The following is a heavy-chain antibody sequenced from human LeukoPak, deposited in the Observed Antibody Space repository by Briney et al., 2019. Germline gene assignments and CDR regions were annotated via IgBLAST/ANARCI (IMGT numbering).Heavy chain of an antibody. CDR2: IYHSGST. CDR1: GYSISSGYY. V-gene: IGHV4-38-2*01. D-gene: IGHD3-22*01. J-gene: IGHJ4*02. CDR3: ARRSGYYYVVAYFDY. Sequence: SETLSLTCAVSGYSISSGYYWGWIRQPPGKGLERIGSIYHSGSTYYNPSLKSRVTISVDTSMNQFSLKLSSATAADTAVYYCARRSGYYYVVAYFDYWGQGTLVTASS.